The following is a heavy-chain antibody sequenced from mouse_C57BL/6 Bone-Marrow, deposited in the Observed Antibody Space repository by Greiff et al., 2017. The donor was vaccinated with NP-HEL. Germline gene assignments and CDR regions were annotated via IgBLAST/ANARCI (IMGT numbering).Heavy chain of an antibody. J-gene: IGHJ4*01. Sequence: VQLVESGAELVKPGASVKISCKASGYAFSSYWMNWVKQRPGKGLEWIGQIYPGDGDTNYNGKFKGKATLTADKSSSTAYMQLSSLTSEDSAVYFCARSMYYYAMDYWGQGTSVTVSS. CDR1: GYAFSSYW. D-gene: IGHD2-3*01. CDR3: ARSMYYYAMDY. CDR2: IYPGDGDT. V-gene: IGHV1-80*01.